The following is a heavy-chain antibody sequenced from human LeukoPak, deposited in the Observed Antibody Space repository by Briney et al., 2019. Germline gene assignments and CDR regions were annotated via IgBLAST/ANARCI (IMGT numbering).Heavy chain of an antibody. Sequence: SETLSLTCTVSGASISSSDRYWGWIRQPPGKGLEWIGSIYYSGITYHNPSLKSRVTISVDTSNNQFSLKLSSVTAADTAVYYCARDWNRRGNAFDIWGQGTMVTVSS. D-gene: IGHD1-1*01. V-gene: IGHV4-39*02. CDR3: ARDWNRRGNAFDI. CDR1: GASISSSDRY. J-gene: IGHJ3*02. CDR2: IYYSGIT.